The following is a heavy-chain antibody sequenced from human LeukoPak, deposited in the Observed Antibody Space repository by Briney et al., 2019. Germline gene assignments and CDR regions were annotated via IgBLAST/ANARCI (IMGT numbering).Heavy chain of an antibody. CDR2: ISSSSSYI. D-gene: IGHD2-2*01. CDR3: ARDGLYCSSTSCYAGGGPYGMDV. Sequence: GGSLRLSSAASGFTFSSYSMNWVRQAPGKGLEWGSSISSSSSYIYYADSVKGRYTISRDNAKSSLYLQMNSLRAEDTAVYYCARDGLYCSSTSCYAGGGPYGMDVWGQGTTVTVSS. CDR1: GFTFSSYS. J-gene: IGHJ6*02. V-gene: IGHV3-21*01.